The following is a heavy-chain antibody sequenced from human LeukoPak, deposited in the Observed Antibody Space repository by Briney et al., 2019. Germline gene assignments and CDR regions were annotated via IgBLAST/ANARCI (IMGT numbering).Heavy chain of an antibody. CDR1: GSFFTSYW. Sequence: GEPLKISCKGSGSFFTSYWIGCVRQMPGKGLEWMGIIYTGDSDTRYSPSFQGQVTISADKSINTAYLQWNSLKASDTAMYYCATRYSSGWYDTFDIWGQGTMVTVSS. D-gene: IGHD6-19*01. V-gene: IGHV5-51*01. CDR2: IYTGDSDT. CDR3: ATRYSSGWYDTFDI. J-gene: IGHJ3*02.